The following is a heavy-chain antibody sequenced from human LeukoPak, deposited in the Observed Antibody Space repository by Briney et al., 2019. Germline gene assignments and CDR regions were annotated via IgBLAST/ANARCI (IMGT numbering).Heavy chain of an antibody. V-gene: IGHV3-23*01. D-gene: IGHD6-13*01. Sequence: GGSLRLSCAASGFTFTIYVMSWVRPAPGKGLEWVSTISANGGSTYYADSVRGRFTVSRDNSKNTLYLQMNSLRAEDTAVYYCAPRTAPAGTLSYWGQGTLVTVSS. J-gene: IGHJ4*02. CDR3: APRTAPAGTLSY. CDR1: GFTFTIYV. CDR2: ISANGGST.